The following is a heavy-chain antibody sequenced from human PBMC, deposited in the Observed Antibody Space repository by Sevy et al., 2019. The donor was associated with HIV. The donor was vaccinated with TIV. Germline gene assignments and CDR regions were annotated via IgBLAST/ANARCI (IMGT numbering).Heavy chain of an antibody. CDR3: ARDQHDYAGNLRTGWFDP. Sequence: GGSLRLSCAASGFTFSSYAMHWVRQAPGKGLEWVAVISYDGSNKYYADSVRGRFTISRDNSKNTLYLQVKSLRTEDTAVYYCARDQHDYAGNLRTGWFDPWGQGTLVTVSS. J-gene: IGHJ5*02. D-gene: IGHD4-17*01. CDR2: ISYDGSNK. V-gene: IGHV3-30-3*01. CDR1: GFTFSSYA.